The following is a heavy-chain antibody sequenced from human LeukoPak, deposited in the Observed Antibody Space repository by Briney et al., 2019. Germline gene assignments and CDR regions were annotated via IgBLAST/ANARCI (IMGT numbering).Heavy chain of an antibody. CDR3: AKKTIVGATVDAFDI. CDR1: GFTFSNYG. Sequence: GGSLRLSCGASGFTFSNYGMHWVRQAPGKGLEWVASIRYDGFNKYYADSLKGRFTISRDNSKNTLYLQMNSLRAEDTAVYYCAKKTIVGATVDAFDIWGQGTMVIVSS. D-gene: IGHD1-26*01. CDR2: IRYDGFNK. V-gene: IGHV3-30*02. J-gene: IGHJ3*02.